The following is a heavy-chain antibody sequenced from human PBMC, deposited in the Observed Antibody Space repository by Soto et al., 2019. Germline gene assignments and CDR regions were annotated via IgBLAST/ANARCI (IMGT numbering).Heavy chain of an antibody. CDR2: IYYSGST. D-gene: IGHD2-15*01. CDR3: ARHGQYCSGGSCYSGFYNWFDP. Sequence: SETLSITCTVSGGSISRSSYYWGWIRQPPGKGLEWIGSIYYSGSTYYNPSLKSRVTISVDTSKNQFSLKLSSVTAADTAVYYCARHGQYCSGGSCYSGFYNWFDPWGQGTLVTVSS. CDR1: GGSISRSSYY. V-gene: IGHV4-39*01. J-gene: IGHJ5*02.